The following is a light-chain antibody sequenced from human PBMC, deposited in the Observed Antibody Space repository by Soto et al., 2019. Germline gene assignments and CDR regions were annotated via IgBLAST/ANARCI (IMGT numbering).Light chain of an antibody. V-gene: IGLV2-23*03. CDR2: EGS. Sequence: QSALTKPASVSGSPGQSITISCTGTSSDVGSYNFVSWYQHHPGKAPKLMIYEGSKRPSGVSNRFSGSKSGNTASLTISGLQAEDEADYYCCSYAGSSTFVVFGGGTKVTVL. CDR3: CSYAGSSTFVV. CDR1: SSDVGSYNF. J-gene: IGLJ2*01.